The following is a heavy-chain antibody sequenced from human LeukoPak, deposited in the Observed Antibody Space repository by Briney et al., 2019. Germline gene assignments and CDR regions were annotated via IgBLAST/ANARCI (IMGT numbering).Heavy chain of an antibody. CDR3: ARGRRYCSSTSCYATDYYYYMDV. CDR1: GGSFSGYY. V-gene: IGHV4-34*01. Sequence: SETLSLTCAVYGGSFSGYYWSWIRQPPGKGLEWIGEINHSGSTNYNPSVKSRVTISVDTSKNQFSLKLSSVTAADTAVYYCARGRRYCSSTSCYATDYYYYMDVWGKGTTVTVSS. D-gene: IGHD2-2*01. J-gene: IGHJ6*03. CDR2: INHSGST.